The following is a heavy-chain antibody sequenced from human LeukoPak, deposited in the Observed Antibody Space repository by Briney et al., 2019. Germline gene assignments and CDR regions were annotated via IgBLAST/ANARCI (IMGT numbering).Heavy chain of an antibody. V-gene: IGHV3-43*01. D-gene: IGHD6-13*01. Sequence: GGSLRLSCAASGFTFDDYTMHWVRQAPGKGLEWVSLISWDGGSTYYADSVKGRFTISRDNSKNSLYLQMNSLRTEDTALYYCAKDGVYSRWFDPWGQGTLVTVSS. CDR3: AKDGVYSRWFDP. CDR2: ISWDGGST. J-gene: IGHJ5*02. CDR1: GFTFDDYT.